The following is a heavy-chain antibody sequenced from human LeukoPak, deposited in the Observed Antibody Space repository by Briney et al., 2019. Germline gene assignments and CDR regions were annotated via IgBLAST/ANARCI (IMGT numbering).Heavy chain of an antibody. CDR1: GFDFTAYG. CDR3: AKYGPGFGVVIEYFMDV. CDR2: ISASGLDT. J-gene: IGHJ6*03. D-gene: IGHD3-3*01. Sequence: GGSLRLSCAASGFDFTAYGMSWVRQAPGKGLEWVSGISASGLDTYYADSVTGRFTISRDNSKNTVHLLMNGLRAEDSAMYYCAKYGPGFGVVIEYFMDVWGKGTRVTVSS. V-gene: IGHV3-23*01.